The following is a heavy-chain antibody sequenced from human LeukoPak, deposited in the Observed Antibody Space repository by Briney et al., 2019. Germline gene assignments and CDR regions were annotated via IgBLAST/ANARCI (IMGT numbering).Heavy chain of an antibody. D-gene: IGHD3-3*01. J-gene: IGHJ4*02. CDR1: GFTSSNNW. V-gene: IGHV3-74*01. Sequence: GGSLRLSCAASGFTSSNNWMHWVRQAPGKGLVWVSRANPDGSTTDYADSVKGRLTISRDNAKNTLYLQMNSLRDEDTAVYYCARAVFWSGYYDYWGQGTLVTVSS. CDR2: ANPDGSTT. CDR3: ARAVFWSGYYDY.